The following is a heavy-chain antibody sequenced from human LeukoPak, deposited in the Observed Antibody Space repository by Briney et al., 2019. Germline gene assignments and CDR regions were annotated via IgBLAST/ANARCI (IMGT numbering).Heavy chain of an antibody. CDR1: GFTFSDYY. J-gene: IGHJ4*02. CDR3: ARDRVDTAVEFDY. CDR2: ISSSGSTI. V-gene: IGHV3-11*01. Sequence: GGSLRLSCAASGFTFSDYYMSWIRQAPGKGLEWVSYISSSGSTIYYADSVKGRFTISRDNAKNSLYLQMNSLRAEDTAVYYCARDRVDTAVEFDYWGQGTLVTVSS. D-gene: IGHD5-18*01.